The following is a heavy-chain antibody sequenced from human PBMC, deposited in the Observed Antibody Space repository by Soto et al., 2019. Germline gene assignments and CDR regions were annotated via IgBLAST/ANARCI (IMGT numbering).Heavy chain of an antibody. Sequence: QVQLQESGPGLVKPSQTLSLTCTVSGGSISSGDYYWSWIRQPPGKGLEWIGYIYYSGSTYYNPSLKSRVTISVDTSKNQFCLTLRSVTAADTAVDYCAKEPVSITIFGVNGMDVWGQGTTVTVAS. CDR2: IYYSGST. CDR3: AKEPVSITIFGVNGMDV. V-gene: IGHV4-30-4*01. J-gene: IGHJ6*02. CDR1: GGSISSGDYY. D-gene: IGHD3-3*01.